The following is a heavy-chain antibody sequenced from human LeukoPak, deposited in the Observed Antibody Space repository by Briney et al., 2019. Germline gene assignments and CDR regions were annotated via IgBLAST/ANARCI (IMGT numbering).Heavy chain of an antibody. V-gene: IGHV4-39*01. CDR2: IYYSGNT. J-gene: IGHJ5*02. CDR1: GVSISSSNSY. D-gene: IGHD6-19*01. Sequence: PSETLSLTCTVSGVSISSSNSYWGWIRQPPGKGLEWIGTIYYSGNTFYNPSLKSRLTISVDTSKNQFSLKLTSVTAADTAMYYCARHEHKAVAGDTWGQGILVIVSS. CDR3: ARHEHKAVAGDT.